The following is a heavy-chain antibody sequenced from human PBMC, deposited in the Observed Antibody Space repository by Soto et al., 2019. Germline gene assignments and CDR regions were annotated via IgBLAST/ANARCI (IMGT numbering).Heavy chain of an antibody. CDR1: GFTVTTNY. J-gene: IGHJ3*02. CDR2: VYSGGST. Sequence: GGSLRLSCAGSGFTVTTNYLSWGRQPPGKGLEWVSVVYSGGSTYYADSVKGRFTVSRDNSKNTLYLQMNSLRAEDTAVYYCARDFSGKNDAFDIWGQGTVVTVSS. D-gene: IGHD3-10*01. CDR3: ARDFSGKNDAFDI. V-gene: IGHV3-66*01.